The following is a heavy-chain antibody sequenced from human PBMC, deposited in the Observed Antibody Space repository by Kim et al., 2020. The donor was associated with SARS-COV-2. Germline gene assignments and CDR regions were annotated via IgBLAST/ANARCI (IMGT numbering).Heavy chain of an antibody. V-gene: IGHV5-51*01. CDR1: GYRFSTYW. J-gene: IGHJ3*02. CDR3: ARTYCSGDVCLGAFDI. D-gene: IGHD2-21*01. CDR2: IYPGDSGT. Sequence: GESLKISCRGSGYRFSTYWIGWVRQMPGKGLEWMGIIYPGDSGTRQSPAFQGHVTFSADKSINTAYLQWSSLKASDTATYFCARTYCSGDVCLGAFDIWGQGTMVTVSP.